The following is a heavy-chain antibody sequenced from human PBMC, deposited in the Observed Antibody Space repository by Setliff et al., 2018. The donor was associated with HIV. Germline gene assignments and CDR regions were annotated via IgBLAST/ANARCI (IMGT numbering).Heavy chain of an antibody. D-gene: IGHD3-3*01. CDR1: GYTFTKYG. CDR3: ARVRERVTIFGVVRDFDS. J-gene: IGHJ4*02. V-gene: IGHV1-18*01. Sequence: GASVKVSCKSSGYTFTKYGITWVRQAPGRGLEWMGWISANNGSSYFAQKLQDRVTMTSDTSTSTAYMELRSLRSDDTAVYYCARVRERVTIFGVVRDFDSWGQGTLVTVSS. CDR2: ISANNGSS.